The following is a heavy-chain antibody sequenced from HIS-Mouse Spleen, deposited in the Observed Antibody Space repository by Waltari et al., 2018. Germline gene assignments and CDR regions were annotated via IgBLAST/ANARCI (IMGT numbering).Heavy chain of an antibody. CDR1: GYTFTSYD. CDR2: VNPNGGNT. CDR3: ARGHDYSNYFDY. J-gene: IGHJ4*02. V-gene: IGHV1-8*01. D-gene: IGHD4-4*01. Sequence: QVQLVQSGAEVKKPGASVKVSCKASGYTFTSYDINWVRQATGQGLEWMGWVNPNGGNTGYAKKFQGRVTMTRNTSISTAYMELSSLRSEDTAVYYCARGHDYSNYFDYWGQGTLVTVSS.